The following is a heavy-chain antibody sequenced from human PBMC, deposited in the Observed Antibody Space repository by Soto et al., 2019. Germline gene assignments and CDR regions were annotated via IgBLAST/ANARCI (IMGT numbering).Heavy chain of an antibody. Sequence: QVQLVQSGAEVKKPGSSVKVSCKASGGTFSNYAVSWVRQAPGQGLEWMGRIIPIFGTANYAQKFHGRVTITADEFTSTAYVVLSSLRSDDTAVYYCAIERGGYSYGYPWFDPWGQGTLVTVSS. CDR1: GGTFSNYA. D-gene: IGHD5-18*01. V-gene: IGHV1-69*12. J-gene: IGHJ5*02. CDR2: IIPIFGTA. CDR3: AIERGGYSYGYPWFDP.